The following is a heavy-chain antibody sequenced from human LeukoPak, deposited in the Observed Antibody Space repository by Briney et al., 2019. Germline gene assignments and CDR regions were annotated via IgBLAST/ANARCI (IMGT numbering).Heavy chain of an antibody. Sequence: GGSLRLSCAASRFTFSTYGMSWVRQAPGKGLEWVSVIYSGGSTYYADSVKGRFTISRDNSKNTLYLQMNSLRAEDTAVYYCARRYCSGGSCYWAFDIWGQGTMVTVSS. J-gene: IGHJ3*02. CDR2: IYSGGST. V-gene: IGHV3-66*01. D-gene: IGHD2-15*01. CDR1: RFTFSTYG. CDR3: ARRYCSGGSCYWAFDI.